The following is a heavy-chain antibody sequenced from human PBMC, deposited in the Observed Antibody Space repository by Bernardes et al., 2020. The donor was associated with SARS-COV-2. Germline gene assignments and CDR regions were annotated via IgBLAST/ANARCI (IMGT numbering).Heavy chain of an antibody. J-gene: IGHJ5*02. CDR1: GFTFSNAW. V-gene: IGHV3-15*01. Sequence: GGSLRLSCATSGFTFSNAWMSWVRQAPGKGLEWVGRIKRKTDGGTTDYAAPVKGRFTISRDDSKNTLYLQMNSLKTEDTAVYYCTTSYYYDSTAWGQGTLVTVSS. D-gene: IGHD3-22*01. CDR3: TTSYYYDSTA. CDR2: IKRKTDGGTT.